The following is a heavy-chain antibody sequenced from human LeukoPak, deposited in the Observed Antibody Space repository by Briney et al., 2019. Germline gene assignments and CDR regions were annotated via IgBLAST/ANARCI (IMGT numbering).Heavy chain of an antibody. CDR2: IYYSGST. J-gene: IGHJ4*02. Sequence: SETLSLTCSVSGGSFSSYYWSWIRQPPGKGLEWIGYIYYSGSTNYNPSLKSRVTISVDTSKNQFSLKLSSVTAADTAVYYCARGGYCGGDCYAIWGQGTLVTVSS. V-gene: IGHV4-59*08. CDR3: ARGGYCGGDCYAI. CDR1: GGSFSSYY. D-gene: IGHD2-21*01.